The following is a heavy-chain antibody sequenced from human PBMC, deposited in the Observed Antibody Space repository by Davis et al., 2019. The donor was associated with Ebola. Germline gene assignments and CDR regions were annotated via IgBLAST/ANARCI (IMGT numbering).Heavy chain of an antibody. J-gene: IGHJ4*02. V-gene: IGHV4-34*01. D-gene: IGHD6-6*01. CDR2: LNHYGNT. CDR1: GGSLSGYY. CDR3: VTNSSSTRPFDY. Sequence: ETLSLTCAVSGGSLSGYYWTWIRQPPGKGLEWIGQLNHYGNTNYNPSLRSRLTISVDTSNNQFSLKLSSVTAADTAIYYCVTNSSSTRPFDYWGQGTLVTVSS.